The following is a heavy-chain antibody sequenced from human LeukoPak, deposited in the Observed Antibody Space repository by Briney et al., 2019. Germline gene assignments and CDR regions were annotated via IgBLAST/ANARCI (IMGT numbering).Heavy chain of an antibody. CDR1: GFTFSSYG. J-gene: IGHJ3*02. D-gene: IGHD6-13*01. V-gene: IGHV3-30*02. Sequence: GGSLRLSCAASGFTFSSYGVHWVRQAPGKGLEWVAFIRYDGSNKYYADSVKGRFTISRDNSKNTLYLQMNSLRAEDMAVYYCAKDLYSSSRPFRAFDIWGQGTMVTVSS. CDR3: AKDLYSSSRPFRAFDI. CDR2: IRYDGSNK.